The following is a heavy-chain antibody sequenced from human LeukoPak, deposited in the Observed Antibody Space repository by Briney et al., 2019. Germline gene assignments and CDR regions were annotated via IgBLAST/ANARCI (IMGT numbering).Heavy chain of an antibody. CDR1: GFTFSTYW. CDR2: IKQDGSEK. Sequence: GSLRPSCTVSGFTFSTYWMSWVRQAPGKGLEWVANIKQDGSEKYYDDSVKGRFTISRDNAKNSLYLQMDSLRAEDTAVYYCARESRGFLEWLPFDYWGQGALVTVSS. V-gene: IGHV3-7*03. J-gene: IGHJ4*02. CDR3: ARESRGFLEWLPFDY. D-gene: IGHD3-3*01.